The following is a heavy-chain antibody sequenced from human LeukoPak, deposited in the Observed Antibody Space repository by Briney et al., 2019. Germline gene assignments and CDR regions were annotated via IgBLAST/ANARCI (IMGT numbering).Heavy chain of an antibody. J-gene: IGHJ6*03. CDR1: GFRFDGYA. V-gene: IGHV3-9*01. Sequence: GGSLRLSCAASGFRFDGYAMHWVRQAPGKGLEWVSGISWNSGTIAYADSVKGRFTISRDDAKNSLYLQMNSLRAEDAALYYCAKDIAPAVFYYMDVWGKGTTVIVSS. CDR3: AKDIAPAVFYYMDV. CDR2: ISWNSGTI.